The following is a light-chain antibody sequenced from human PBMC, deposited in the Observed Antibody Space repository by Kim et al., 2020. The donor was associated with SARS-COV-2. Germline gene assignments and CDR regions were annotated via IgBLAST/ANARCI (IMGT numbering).Light chain of an antibody. Sequence: DIQMTQSPSSLSASVGDRVSITCRASQGIRNELGWFQQKPGKAPKRLIYVASTLQSGVPSRFSGSGSGTEFTLTISSLQPEDFATYYCLQYNSYPWTFGQGTKVDIK. J-gene: IGKJ1*01. CDR1: QGIRNE. CDR3: LQYNSYPWT. V-gene: IGKV1-17*01. CDR2: VAS.